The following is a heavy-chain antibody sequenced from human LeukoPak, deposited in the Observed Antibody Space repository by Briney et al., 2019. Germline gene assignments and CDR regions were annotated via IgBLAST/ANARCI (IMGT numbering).Heavy chain of an antibody. V-gene: IGHV3-7*01. CDR2: IKQDGIEK. CDR1: GFTFSSYW. CDR3: ARDTYDSSGYYAHLDY. Sequence: PGGSLRLSCAASGFTFSSYWMSWVRQAPGKGLEWVANIKQDGIEKYYVDSVKGRFTISRDNAKNSLYLQMSSLRAEDTAVYYCARDTYDSSGYYAHLDYWGQGTLVTVYS. D-gene: IGHD3-22*01. J-gene: IGHJ4*02.